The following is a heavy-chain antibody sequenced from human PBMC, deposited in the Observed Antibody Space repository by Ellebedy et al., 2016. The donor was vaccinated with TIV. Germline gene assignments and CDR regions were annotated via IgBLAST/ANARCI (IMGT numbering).Heavy chain of an antibody. D-gene: IGHD6-19*01. CDR3: ARAGSSGWEAYFDL. CDR1: GYTFTQYW. V-gene: IGHV3-74*01. CDR2: INSDGSST. J-gene: IGHJ2*01. Sequence: GESLKISCEASGYTFTQYWLHWVRQAPGKGPVWVSRINSDGSSTTYADSVKGRFTISRYNAKNTLYLKMNSLRAEDTAVYYCARAGSSGWEAYFDLWGRGTLVTVSS.